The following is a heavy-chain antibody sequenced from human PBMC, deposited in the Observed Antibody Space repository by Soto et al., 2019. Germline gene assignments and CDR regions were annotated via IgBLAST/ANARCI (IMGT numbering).Heavy chain of an antibody. Sequence: VQLVESGGGLVQPGGSLRLSCAASGFMFNSCAMHWVRQAPGKGLEYVSAISSLGDSTFYANSVKDRFTISRDNSKNTLYLQMGSLRAEDMAVYYCARRTAGWYFDLWGRGTRVTVSS. D-gene: IGHD2-21*02. CDR2: ISSLGDST. J-gene: IGHJ2*01. CDR3: ARRTAGWYFDL. V-gene: IGHV3-64*01. CDR1: GFMFNSCA.